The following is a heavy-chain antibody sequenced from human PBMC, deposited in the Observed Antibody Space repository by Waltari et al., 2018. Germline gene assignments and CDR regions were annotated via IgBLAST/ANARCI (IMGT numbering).Heavy chain of an antibody. CDR2: INPNSGGT. J-gene: IGHJ4*02. V-gene: IGHV1-2*06. Sequence: QVQLVQSGAEVKKPGSSVKVSCKASGGTFSSYAISWVRQAPGQGLEWMGRINPNSGGTNYAQKLQGRVTMTRDTSISTAYMELSRLRSDDTAVYYCALYSSSFVREFDYWGQGTLVTVSS. CDR3: ALYSSSFVREFDY. CDR1: GGTFSSYA. D-gene: IGHD6-13*01.